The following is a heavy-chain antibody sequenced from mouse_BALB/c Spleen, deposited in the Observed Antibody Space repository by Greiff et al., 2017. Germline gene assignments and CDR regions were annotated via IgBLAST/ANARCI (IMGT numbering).Heavy chain of an antibody. V-gene: IGHV3-2*02. CDR1: GYSITSDYA. CDR2: ISYSGST. J-gene: IGHJ4*01. Sequence: EVQGVESGPGLVKPSQSLSLTCTVTGYSITSDYAWNWIRQFPGNKLEWMGYISYSGSTSYNPSLKSRISITRDTSKNQFFLQLNSVTTEDTATYYCARSRYYYAMDYWGQGTSVTVSS. CDR3: ARSRYYYAMDY.